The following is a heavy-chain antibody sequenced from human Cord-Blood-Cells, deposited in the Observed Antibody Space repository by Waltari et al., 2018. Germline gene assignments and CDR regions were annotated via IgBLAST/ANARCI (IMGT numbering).Heavy chain of an antibody. CDR3: AREPGLLIDY. D-gene: IGHD1-26*01. J-gene: IGHJ4*02. V-gene: IGHV3-7*01. CDR1: GFTFSSSW. CDR2: IKQDGSEK. Sequence: EVQLVESGGGLVQPGGSLRLSCAASGFTFSSSWMRWVRQAPGKGLEWVANIKQDGSEKYDVVSVKGRFTISRDNAKNSLYLQMNSLRAEDTAVYYCAREPGLLIDYWGQGTLVTVSS.